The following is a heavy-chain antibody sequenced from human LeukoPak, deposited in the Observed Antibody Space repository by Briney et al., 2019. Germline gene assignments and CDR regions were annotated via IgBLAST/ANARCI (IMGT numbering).Heavy chain of an antibody. J-gene: IGHJ5*02. CDR2: ADYSGNT. D-gene: IGHD4-17*01. CDR1: GASLNNYY. Sequence: AETVPLPCRASGASLNNYYWNWLRQPPPHALTCLWNADYSGNTRHNPSLKSRLTISLDISKNHFSLRLSSVTAADTAVYYCAMQVGIYGDYNNWFDPWGQGARVTVSS. CDR3: AMQVGIYGDYNNWFDP. V-gene: IGHV4-59*08.